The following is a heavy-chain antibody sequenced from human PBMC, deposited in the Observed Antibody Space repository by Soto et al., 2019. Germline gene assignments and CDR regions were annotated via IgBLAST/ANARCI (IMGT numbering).Heavy chain of an antibody. CDR3: TRVGDYGDSAYDY. CDR2: IIPILGIA. Sequence: QVQLVQSGAEVQKPGSSVKVSCKASGGTFSSYTISWVRQAPGQGLEWMGRIIPILGIANYAQKFQGRVTITADKSTSTAFMELSSLSSEDTAVYYCTRVGDYGDSAYDYWGQGTLVTVSS. D-gene: IGHD4-17*01. V-gene: IGHV1-69*02. J-gene: IGHJ4*02. CDR1: GGTFSSYT.